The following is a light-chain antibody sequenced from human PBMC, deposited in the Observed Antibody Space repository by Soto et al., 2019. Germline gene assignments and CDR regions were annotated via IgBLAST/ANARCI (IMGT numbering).Light chain of an antibody. CDR2: GTS. V-gene: IGKV3-15*01. Sequence: EIVMTQSPATLSVSPGERATLSCRASQSVSSNLAWYQQKPGQAPRLLIYGTSTRPTGIPARFSGSGSGTEFTLTISGLQSEDFAVYYCQQYNTWPRTFGQGTKVETK. J-gene: IGKJ1*01. CDR3: QQYNTWPRT. CDR1: QSVSSN.